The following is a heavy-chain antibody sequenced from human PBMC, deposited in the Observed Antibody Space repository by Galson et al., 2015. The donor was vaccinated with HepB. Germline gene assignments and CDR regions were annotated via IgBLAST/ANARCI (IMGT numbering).Heavy chain of an antibody. J-gene: IGHJ5*02. D-gene: IGHD1-1*01. CDR1: GYTFTYYA. CDR3: ARGTTTNWNQVPWFDP. CDR2: INGDNDKT. V-gene: IGHV1-3*01. Sequence: SVKVSCKASGYTFTYYAIQWVRQAPGQRLEWMGWINGDNDKTKYSQKFQGRLTITKDTSATTAYMELSRLTSEDTAVYYCARGTTTNWNQVPWFDPWGQGTLVTVSS.